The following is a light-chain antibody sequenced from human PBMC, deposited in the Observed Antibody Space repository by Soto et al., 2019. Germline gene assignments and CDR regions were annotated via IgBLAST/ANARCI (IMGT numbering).Light chain of an antibody. V-gene: IGKV3-20*01. CDR2: GAS. J-gene: IGKJ5*01. CDR3: QQYGSSST. Sequence: LLSQSAGALSLSPGARATLSCRASQTVSSSYLAWYQQKRRPAPRLLIYGASSGAAGIPDRFSGSGAGKDVTITSSMLEEEVFAVYCWQQYGSSSTFGQGTRLEIK. CDR1: QTVSSSY.